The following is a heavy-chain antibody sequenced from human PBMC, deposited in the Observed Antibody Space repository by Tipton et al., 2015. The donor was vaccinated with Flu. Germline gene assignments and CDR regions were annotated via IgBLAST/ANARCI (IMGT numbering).Heavy chain of an antibody. CDR1: GFTFEDYA. V-gene: IGHV3-9*01. D-gene: IGHD3-10*01. CDR2: ISWNGDNI. Sequence: RSLRLSCAAAGFTFEDYAMHWVRQVPGKGLEWVSVISWNGDNIGYAASVKGRFTISRDNAKNSLYLQMNSLRAEDTALYYCAKGDYRGSGGYSDYWGQGTLATVSS. J-gene: IGHJ4*02. CDR3: AKGDYRGSGGYSDY.